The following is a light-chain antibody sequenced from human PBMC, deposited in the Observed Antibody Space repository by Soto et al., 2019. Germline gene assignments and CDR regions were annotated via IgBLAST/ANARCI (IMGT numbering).Light chain of an antibody. Sequence: EIVLTQSPGTLSLSPGERATLSCRAIQSVSSSYLAWYQQKPGQAPRLLIYGASSRATGIPDRFSGSGPGTDFTLTISRLEPEDFAVYYCQQYGSSLTWTFGQGTKVDIK. V-gene: IGKV3-20*01. CDR2: GAS. CDR1: QSVSSSY. J-gene: IGKJ1*01. CDR3: QQYGSSLTWT.